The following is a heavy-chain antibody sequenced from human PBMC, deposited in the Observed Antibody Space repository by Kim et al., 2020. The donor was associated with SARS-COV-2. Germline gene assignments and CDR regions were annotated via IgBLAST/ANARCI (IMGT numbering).Heavy chain of an antibody. CDR2: ISSSSSYI. J-gene: IGHJ6*02. Sequence: GGSLRLSWAASGFTFSSYSMNWVRQAPGKGLEWVSSISSSSSYIYYADSVKGRFTISRDNAKNSLYLQMNSLRAEDTAVYYCARDWGPLRYFDWLPRYGMDVWGQGTTVTVSS. D-gene: IGHD3-9*01. V-gene: IGHV3-21*01. CDR3: ARDWGPLRYFDWLPRYGMDV. CDR1: GFTFSSYS.